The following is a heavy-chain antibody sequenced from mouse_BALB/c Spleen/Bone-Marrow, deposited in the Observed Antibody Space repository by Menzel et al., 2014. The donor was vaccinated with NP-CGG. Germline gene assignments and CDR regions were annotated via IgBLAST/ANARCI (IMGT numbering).Heavy chain of an antibody. CDR3: AEDYDLYAMDY. CDR2: INPNNGGT. J-gene: IGHJ4*01. Sequence: EVKLVESGPELVKPGASVKISCKTSGYTFTEYTMHWVKQSHGKNLEWIGGINPNNGGTSYDQKFKGKATLTVDKSSSTAYMELRSLTSEDSAVYYCAEDYDLYAMDYWGQGTSVTVSS. V-gene: IGHV1-18*01. D-gene: IGHD2-4*01. CDR1: GYTFTEYT.